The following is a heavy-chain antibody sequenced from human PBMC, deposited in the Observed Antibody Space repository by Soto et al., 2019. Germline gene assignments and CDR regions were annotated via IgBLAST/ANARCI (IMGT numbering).Heavy chain of an antibody. Sequence: CIVSAASYSKDCWTWIRQPPGKGLEWIGNIYFNGNTKYNPHLEGRLTRSIDTSKKEVSLKLTSVTAADAAVYYCASVTFGGIVLPHWCQGTLVTF. CDR3: ASVTFGGIVLPH. CDR1: AASYSKDC. D-gene: IGHD3-16*01. J-gene: IGHJ4*02. V-gene: IGHV4-59*01. CDR2: IYFNGNT.